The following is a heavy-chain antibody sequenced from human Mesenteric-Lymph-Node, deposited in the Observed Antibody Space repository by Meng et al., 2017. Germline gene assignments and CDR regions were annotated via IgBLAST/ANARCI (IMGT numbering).Heavy chain of an antibody. V-gene: IGHV1-8*01. CDR3: GRGRFYSDN. CDR1: GYSFTNYD. CDR2: MDPDTGKT. J-gene: IGHJ4*02. D-gene: IGHD3-9*01. Sequence: QVQLVQSGAEVKKPGASVKVSCKASGYSFTNYDLNWVRQATGQGLQWMGWMDPDTGKTYYAQTFQGRVTMTRDTSMGTAYMELSSPRFDDTAVYYCGRGRFYSDNWGQGTLVTVSS.